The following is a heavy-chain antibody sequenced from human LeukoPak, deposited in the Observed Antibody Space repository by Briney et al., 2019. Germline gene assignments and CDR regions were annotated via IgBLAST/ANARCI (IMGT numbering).Heavy chain of an antibody. J-gene: IGHJ5*01. D-gene: IGHD1-14*01. CDR3: ANDLPGKVWFDS. CDR2: ISGSGTST. Sequence: GGSLRLSCAASGFSFSNYAMIGARQAPGKGREWVSSISGSGTSTYYADSVKGRFTISRDNSKNTVYLQMNSLRVEDTAVYYCANDLPGKVWFDSWGQGTLVIVSS. CDR1: GFSFSNYA. V-gene: IGHV3-23*01.